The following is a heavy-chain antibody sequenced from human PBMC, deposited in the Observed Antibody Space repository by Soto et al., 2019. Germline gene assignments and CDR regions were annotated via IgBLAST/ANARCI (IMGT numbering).Heavy chain of an antibody. CDR1: GYTFTNYG. J-gene: IGHJ4*02. Sequence: QVQLVQSGAEVREPGASVKVSCKASGYTFTNYGVSWVRQAPGQVLEWIGWIGGYKGNTNYAQKLQGRVTLTTDTSTSTAYMELRSLRSDDTAVYYCAPHTLDTGMPSGYWGQGTLVTVSS. V-gene: IGHV1-18*01. D-gene: IGHD5-18*01. CDR2: IGGYKGNT. CDR3: APHTLDTGMPSGY.